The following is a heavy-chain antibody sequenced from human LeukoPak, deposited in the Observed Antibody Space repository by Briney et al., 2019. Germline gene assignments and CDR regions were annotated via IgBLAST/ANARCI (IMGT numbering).Heavy chain of an antibody. J-gene: IGHJ4*02. Sequence: PSETLSLTCTVSGGSISSGDYYWSWIRQPPGKGLEWIGYIYYSGSTHYNPSLKSRVTISVDTSKNQFSLKLSSVTAADTAVYYCARVVFPFGVVIITPGTFDYWGQGTLVTVSS. V-gene: IGHV4-30-4*08. CDR1: GGSISSGDYY. D-gene: IGHD3-3*01. CDR2: IYYSGST. CDR3: ARVVFPFGVVIITPGTFDY.